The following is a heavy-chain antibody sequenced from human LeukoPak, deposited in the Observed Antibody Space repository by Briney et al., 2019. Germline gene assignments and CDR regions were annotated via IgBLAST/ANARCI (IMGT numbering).Heavy chain of an antibody. CDR3: ASNSGGVTMVRGVPLDYYMDV. J-gene: IGHJ6*03. V-gene: IGHV1-69*05. CDR2: IIPIFGTA. CDR1: GGTFSSYA. D-gene: IGHD3-10*01. Sequence: SVKVSCKASGGTFSSYAIRWVRQAPGRGLEWMGGIIPIFGTANYAQKFQGRVTITTDESTSTAYMELSSLRSEDTAVYYCASNSGGVTMVRGVPLDYYMDVWGKGTTVTVSS.